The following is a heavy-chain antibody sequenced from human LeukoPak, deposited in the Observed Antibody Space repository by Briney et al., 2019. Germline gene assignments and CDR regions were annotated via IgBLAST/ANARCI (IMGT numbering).Heavy chain of an antibody. V-gene: IGHV1-69*13. CDR3: AGSLKFITMIPHY. J-gene: IGHJ4*02. CDR1: GGTFSSYA. CDR2: IIPIFGTA. Sequence: SVKVSCKASGGTFSSYAISWVRQAPEQGLEWMGGIIPIFGTANNAQKFQGRVTITADESTSTAYMELSSLRSEDTAVFYCAGSLKFITMIPHYWGQGTLVTVSS. D-gene: IGHD3-22*01.